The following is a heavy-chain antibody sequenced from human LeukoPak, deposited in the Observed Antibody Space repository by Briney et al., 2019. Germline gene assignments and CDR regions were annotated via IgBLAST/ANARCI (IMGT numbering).Heavy chain of an antibody. J-gene: IGHJ1*01. CDR3: AKDHYDYVWGSYSLYFQH. V-gene: IGHV3-23*01. CDR2: ISGSGDNT. D-gene: IGHD3-16*01. CDR1: GFTFSSYA. Sequence: GGSLRLSCAASGFTFSSYAMSWVRQAPGKGLEWVSAISGSGDNTYHADSVKGRFTISRDNSKNTLYLQVSSLRTEDTAVYYCAKDHYDYVWGSYSLYFQHWGQGTLVTVSS.